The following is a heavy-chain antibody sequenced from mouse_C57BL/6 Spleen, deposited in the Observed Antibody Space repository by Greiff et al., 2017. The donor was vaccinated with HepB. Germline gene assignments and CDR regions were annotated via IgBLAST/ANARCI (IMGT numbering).Heavy chain of an antibody. Sequence: EVKLVESGEGLVKPGGSLKLSCAASGFTFSSYAMSWVRQTPEKRLEWVAYISSGGDYIYYADTVKGRFTISRDNARNTLYLQMSSLKSEDTAVYYCRGETGYYSMDYWGQGTSVTVSS. J-gene: IGHJ4*01. V-gene: IGHV5-9-1*02. CDR1: GFTFSSYA. CDR3: RGETGYYSMDY. D-gene: IGHD4-1*01. CDR2: ISSGGDYI.